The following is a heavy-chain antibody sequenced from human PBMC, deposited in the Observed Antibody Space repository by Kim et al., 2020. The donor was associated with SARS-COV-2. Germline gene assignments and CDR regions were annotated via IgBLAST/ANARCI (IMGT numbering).Heavy chain of an antibody. CDR3: AVTTVVTIAEYFQH. D-gene: IGHD4-17*01. J-gene: IGHJ1*01. V-gene: IGHV5-51*01. Sequence: SPSFQGQVTISADKSISTAYLQWSSLKASDTAMYYCAVTTVVTIAEYFQHWGQGTLVTVSS.